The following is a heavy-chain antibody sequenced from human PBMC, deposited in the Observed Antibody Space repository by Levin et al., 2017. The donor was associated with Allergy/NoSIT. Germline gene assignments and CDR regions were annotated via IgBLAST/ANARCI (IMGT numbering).Heavy chain of an antibody. J-gene: IGHJ4*02. Sequence: VASVKVSCKASGFTFTSSAMQWVRQARGQRLEWIGWIVVGSGNTNYAQKFQERVTITRDMSTSTAYMELSSLRSEDTAVYYCAAFGPGYCSGGSCSIFDYWGQGTLVTVSS. CDR2: IVVGSGNT. CDR1: GFTFTSSA. V-gene: IGHV1-58*02. CDR3: AAFGPGYCSGGSCSIFDY. D-gene: IGHD2-15*01.